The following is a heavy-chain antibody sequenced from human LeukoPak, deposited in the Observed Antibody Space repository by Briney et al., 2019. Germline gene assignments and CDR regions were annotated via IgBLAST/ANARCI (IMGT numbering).Heavy chain of an antibody. Sequence: GGSLRLSCAASGFTFSSYGMYWVRQAPGKGLEWVAFIRYDGSNKYYADSVKGRFTVSRDNSKNTLYLQMKSLRAEDTAVYYCARGRGIYYDSSGYHAWGQGTLVTVSS. CDR3: ARGRGIYYDSSGYHA. D-gene: IGHD3-22*01. CDR2: IRYDGSNK. J-gene: IGHJ4*02. CDR1: GFTFSSYG. V-gene: IGHV3-30*02.